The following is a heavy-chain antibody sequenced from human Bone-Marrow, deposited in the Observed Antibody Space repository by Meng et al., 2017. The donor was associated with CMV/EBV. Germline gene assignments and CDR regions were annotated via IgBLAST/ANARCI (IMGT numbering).Heavy chain of an antibody. CDR2: FDPEDGET. CDR1: GYTLTELS. Sequence: QVHLVQSGAEVKKPGASVKVSCKVSGYTLTELSMHWVRQAPGKGLEWMGGFDPEDGETIYAQKFQGRVTMTEDTSTDTAYMELSSLRSEDTAVYYCARDSGEYSSFVGYFQHWGQGTLVTVSS. V-gene: IGHV1-24*01. J-gene: IGHJ1*01. CDR3: ARDSGEYSSFVGYFQH. D-gene: IGHD6-6*01.